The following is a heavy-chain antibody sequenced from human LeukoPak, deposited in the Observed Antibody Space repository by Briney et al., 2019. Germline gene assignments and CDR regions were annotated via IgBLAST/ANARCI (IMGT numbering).Heavy chain of an antibody. CDR2: IYYSGST. J-gene: IGHJ6*03. V-gene: IGHV4-59*01. D-gene: IGHD3-22*01. CDR1: GGSISSYY. Sequence: PSETLSLTCTVSGGSISSYYWSWIRQPPGKGLEGIGYIYYSGSTNYNPSLKSRVTISVDTSKNQFSLKLSSVTAADTAVYYWARDNSDYYDSSGYYMDVWGKGTTVTVSS. CDR3: ARDNSDYYDSSGYYMDV.